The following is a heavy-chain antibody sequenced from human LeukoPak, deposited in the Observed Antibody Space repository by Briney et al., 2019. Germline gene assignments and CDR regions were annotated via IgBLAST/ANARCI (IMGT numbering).Heavy chain of an antibody. CDR2: IYHSGST. CDR1: GGSISSGGYY. D-gene: IGHD2-2*01. J-gene: IGHJ4*02. Sequence: SQTLSLTCTVSGGSISSGGYYWSWIRQPPGKGLEWIGYIYHSGSTYYNPSLKSRVTISVDRSKNQFSLKLSSVTAADTAVYYCARAYLIKYCSSTSCSDPPDYWAREPWSPSPQ. CDR3: ARAYLIKYCSSTSCSDPPDY. V-gene: IGHV4-30-2*01.